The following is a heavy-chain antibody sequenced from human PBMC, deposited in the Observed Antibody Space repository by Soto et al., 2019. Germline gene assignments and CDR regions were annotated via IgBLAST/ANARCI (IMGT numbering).Heavy chain of an antibody. V-gene: IGHV4-30-4*01. D-gene: IGHD3-9*01. CDR1: GGSISSGDYF. Sequence: QLHESGSGLVKPSQTLSLTCTVSGGSISSGDYFWSWIRQSPGKGLEWIGYISSIGSTYYNPSLKSRVSVSRDTSKNQFSLKLSSVTTTDTAVYYCARGLVIRPYYYHGMDVWGQGTTVTVSS. CDR2: ISSIGST. CDR3: ARGLVIRPYYYHGMDV. J-gene: IGHJ6*02.